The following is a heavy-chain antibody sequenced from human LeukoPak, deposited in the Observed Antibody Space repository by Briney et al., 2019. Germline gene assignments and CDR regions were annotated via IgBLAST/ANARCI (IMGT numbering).Heavy chain of an antibody. Sequence: GGSLRLSCAASGFTFSSYWMSWVRQAPGKGLEWVANIKQDGSEKYYVDSVKGRFTISRDNAKNSLYLQMNSLRAEDTAVYYCARAERDYYDSSGYSGWGQGTLVTVSS. CDR1: GFTFSSYW. CDR3: ARAERDYYDSSGYSG. V-gene: IGHV3-7*01. CDR2: IKQDGSEK. J-gene: IGHJ4*02. D-gene: IGHD3-22*01.